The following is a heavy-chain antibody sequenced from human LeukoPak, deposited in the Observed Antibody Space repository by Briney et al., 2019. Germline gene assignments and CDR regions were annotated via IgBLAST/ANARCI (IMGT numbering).Heavy chain of an antibody. V-gene: IGHV3-23*01. D-gene: IGHD5-18*01. CDR1: GFIFSSYA. CDR2: ISGSGGST. J-gene: IGHJ4*02. Sequence: PGGSLRLSCAASGFIFSSYAMSWVRQAPGKGLEWVSAISGSGGSTYYADSVKGRFTISRDNSKNTLYLQMNSLRAEDTAVYYCASRGDTAMVTDYWGQGTLVTVSS. CDR3: ASRGDTAMVTDY.